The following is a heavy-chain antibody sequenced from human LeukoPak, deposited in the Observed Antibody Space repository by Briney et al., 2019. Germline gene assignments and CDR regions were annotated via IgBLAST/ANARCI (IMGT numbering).Heavy chain of an antibody. Sequence: SQTLSLTCTVSGGSISSGGYYWSWIRQHPGKGLEWIGYIYYSGSTYYNPSLKSRVTISVDTSKNQFSLKLSSVTAADTAAYYCARALGCSSTSCYRHIDYWGQGTLVTVSS. CDR1: GGSISSGGYY. V-gene: IGHV4-31*03. D-gene: IGHD2-2*01. CDR2: IYYSGST. CDR3: ARALGCSSTSCYRHIDY. J-gene: IGHJ4*02.